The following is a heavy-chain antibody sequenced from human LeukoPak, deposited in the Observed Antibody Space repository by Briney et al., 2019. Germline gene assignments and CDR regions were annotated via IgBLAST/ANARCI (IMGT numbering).Heavy chain of an antibody. CDR3: VRDSFDSTGQYYFDY. CDR1: GFTFSAYN. D-gene: IGHD3-22*01. V-gene: IGHV3-48*04. J-gene: IGHJ4*02. Sequence: GGSLTLTCAASGFTFSAYNMNWVRQAPGKGLEWLSFIRGSGGTIYYAASVKGRFTISRDNANNSLYLQMNSLRAEDTAVYYCVRDSFDSTGQYYFDYWGLGTLVTVSS. CDR2: IRGSGGTI.